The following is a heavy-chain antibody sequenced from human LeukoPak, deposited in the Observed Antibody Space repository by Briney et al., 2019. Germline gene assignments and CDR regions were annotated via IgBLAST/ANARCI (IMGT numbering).Heavy chain of an antibody. CDR2: IYTSGTT. CDR1: GFIVSGHY. J-gene: IGHJ6*03. Sequence: GGSLRLSCAASGFIVSGHYMSGVRQAPGEGLEWVSLIYTSGTTTYADSVKGRFTISRDPSKNTVYLQMNRLRVEDTAVYYCARDKPGFLEGDMDVWGIGTTVTVSS. V-gene: IGHV3-53*01. D-gene: IGHD3-3*01. CDR3: ARDKPGFLEGDMDV.